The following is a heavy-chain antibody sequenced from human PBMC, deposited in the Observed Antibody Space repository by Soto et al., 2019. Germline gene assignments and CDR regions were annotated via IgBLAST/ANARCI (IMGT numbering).Heavy chain of an antibody. V-gene: IGHV3-33*01. CDR3: ARPGLLIDY. CDR1: GFTFSSYG. CDR2: RWYDGSNK. J-gene: IGHJ4*02. D-gene: IGHD2-15*01. Sequence: QVQLVESGGGVVQPGRSLRLSCAASGFTFSSYGMHWVRQAPGKGLEWVAVRWYDGSNKYYADSVKGRFTISRDNSKNTLYLQMNSLRAEDTAVYYCARPGLLIDYWGQGTLVTVSS.